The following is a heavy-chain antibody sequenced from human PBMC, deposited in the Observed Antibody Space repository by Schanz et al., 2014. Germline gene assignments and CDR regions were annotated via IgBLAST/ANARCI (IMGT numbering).Heavy chain of an antibody. D-gene: IGHD6-19*01. J-gene: IGHJ4*02. CDR1: GFTISSYS. CDR3: AIIGVMVAVAGTRADY. V-gene: IGHV3-21*01. CDR2: ISSSGSYI. Sequence: EVHLVESGGALVKRGGSLRLSCAASGFTISSYSMNWVRQAPGKGLEWVSSISSSGSYIYYADSVKGRFSISRDNAKNSLLLQMNRLRAEDTALYYCAIIGVMVAVAGTRADYWGQGTLVTVSS.